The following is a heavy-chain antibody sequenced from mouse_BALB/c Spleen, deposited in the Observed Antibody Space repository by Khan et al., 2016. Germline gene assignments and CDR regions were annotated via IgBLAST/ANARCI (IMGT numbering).Heavy chain of an antibody. D-gene: IGHD2-14*01. Sequence: EVELVESGGGLVQPGGSLKLSCAASGFTFSTYGMSWVRQTPDKRLELVATINSNGGSTYYSDSVKGRFTISRDNAKNTLYLQTGSLKSEDTAMYYWERENYRYYFDYWGQGTTLTVSS. CDR3: ERENYRYYFDY. V-gene: IGHV5-6-3*01. J-gene: IGHJ2*01. CDR2: INSNGGST. CDR1: GFTFSTYG.